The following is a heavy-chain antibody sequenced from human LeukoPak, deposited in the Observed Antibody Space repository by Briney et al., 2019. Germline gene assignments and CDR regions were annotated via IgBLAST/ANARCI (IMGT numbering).Heavy chain of an antibody. V-gene: IGHV3-30-3*01. J-gene: IGHJ6*02. CDR2: ISYDGSNK. Sequence: GRSLRLSCAASGFTFSSYAMHWVRQAPGKGLEWVAVISYDGSNKYYADSVKGRFTISRDNSKNTLYLQMNSLRAEDTAVYYSVGELLPYYGMDVWGQGTTVTVSS. CDR3: VGELLPYYGMDV. D-gene: IGHD3-10*01. CDR1: GFTFSSYA.